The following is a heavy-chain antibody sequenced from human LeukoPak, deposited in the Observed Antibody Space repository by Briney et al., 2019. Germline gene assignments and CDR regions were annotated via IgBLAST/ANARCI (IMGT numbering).Heavy chain of an antibody. CDR3: ARDSRIQYGSGSYWGFDY. Sequence: TGGSLRLSCAASGFIFRNYWMRWVRQAPGKGPEWVADIKQDGSDKYYVGSVKGRFTISRDNAKNSLYLQMNSLRADDTAVYYCARDSRIQYGSGSYWGFDYWGQGILVTVSS. V-gene: IGHV3-7*03. CDR2: IKQDGSDK. CDR1: GFIFRNYW. J-gene: IGHJ4*02. D-gene: IGHD3-10*01.